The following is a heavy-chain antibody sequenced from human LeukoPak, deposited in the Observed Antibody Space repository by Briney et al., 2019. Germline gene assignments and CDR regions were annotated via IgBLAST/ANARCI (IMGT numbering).Heavy chain of an antibody. J-gene: IGHJ4*02. V-gene: IGHV3-30*18. CDR1: GFTFSSYG. CDR3: AKEGGESYGYSYFDY. Sequence: PGGSLRLSCAASGFTFSSYGMHWVRQAPGKGLEWVAVISYDGSNKYYADSVKGRFTISRDNSKNTLYLRMNSLRAEDTAVYYCAKEGGESYGYSYFDYWGQGTLVTVSS. CDR2: ISYDGSNK. D-gene: IGHD5-18*01.